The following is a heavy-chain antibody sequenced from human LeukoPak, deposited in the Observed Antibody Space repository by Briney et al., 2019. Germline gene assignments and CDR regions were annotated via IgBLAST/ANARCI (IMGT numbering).Heavy chain of an antibody. CDR2: ISSSSSYI. Sequence: PGGSLRLSCAASGFTFSSYSMNWVRQAPGKGLEWVSSISSSSSYIYYADSVKGRFTISRDNAKNSLYLQMNSLRAEDTAVYYCARGDIVVVPAAFWFDPWGQGTLVTVSS. J-gene: IGHJ5*02. CDR3: ARGDIVVVPAAFWFDP. V-gene: IGHV3-21*01. D-gene: IGHD2-2*01. CDR1: GFTFSSYS.